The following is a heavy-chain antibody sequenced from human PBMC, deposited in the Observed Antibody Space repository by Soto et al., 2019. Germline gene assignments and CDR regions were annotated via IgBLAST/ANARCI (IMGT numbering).Heavy chain of an antibody. CDR2: LSGSGGTA. V-gene: IGHV3-23*01. CDR3: AKGRGQNWRFDY. J-gene: IGHJ4*02. Sequence: EVQLLESGGGSVQPGGSLRLSCAASGFTFSSYAMHWVRRPPGKGLEWVSSLSGSGGTAYYADSVKGRFSISRDSLVNTLYLQMNSLRAEDTAVYYCAKGRGQNWRFDYWGQGTLVTVSP. CDR1: GFTFSSYA. D-gene: IGHD1-1*01.